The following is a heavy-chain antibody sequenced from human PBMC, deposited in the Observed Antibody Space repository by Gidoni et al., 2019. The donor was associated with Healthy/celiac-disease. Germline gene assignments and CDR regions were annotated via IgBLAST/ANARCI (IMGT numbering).Heavy chain of an antibody. V-gene: IGHV4-34*01. Sequence: QVQLQQWGAGLLKPSETLSLTCAVYGGSFSGYYWSWIRQPPGKGLEWIGEINHSGSTNYNPSLKSRVTISVDTSKNQFSLKLSSVTAADTAVYYCARGFATVVTKSLDYWGQGTLVTVSS. CDR3: ARGFATVVTKSLDY. D-gene: IGHD4-17*01. CDR2: INHSGST. J-gene: IGHJ4*02. CDR1: GGSFSGYY.